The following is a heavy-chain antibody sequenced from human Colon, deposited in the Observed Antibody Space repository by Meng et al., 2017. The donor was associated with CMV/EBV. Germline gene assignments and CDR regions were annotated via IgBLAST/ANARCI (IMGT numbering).Heavy chain of an antibody. D-gene: IGHD3-22*01. CDR3: AREVVPSYYYDSSGQYYFDY. CDR1: SYG. V-gene: IGHV1-69*05. CDR2: IIRIVGTA. J-gene: IGHJ4*02. Sequence: SYGSSRVRQAPGQGREWMGGIIRIVGTANYAQKVQTRVTITTEGSTSTAYMELSSLRSEDTAVDYCAREVVPSYYYDSSGQYYFDYWGQGTLVTVSS.